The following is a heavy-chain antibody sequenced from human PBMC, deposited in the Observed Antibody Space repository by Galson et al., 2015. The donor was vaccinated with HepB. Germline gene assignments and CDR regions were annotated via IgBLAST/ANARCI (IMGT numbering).Heavy chain of an antibody. Sequence: SETLSLTCTVSGGSISSSSYYWGWIRQPPGKGLEWIGSIYYSGSTYYNPSLKSRVTISVDTSKNQFSLKLSSVTAADTAVYYCARGIRYSSSWHWFDPWGQGTLVTVSS. CDR3: ARGIRYSSSWHWFDP. D-gene: IGHD6-13*01. CDR2: IYYSGST. V-gene: IGHV4-39*07. J-gene: IGHJ5*02. CDR1: GGSISSSSYY.